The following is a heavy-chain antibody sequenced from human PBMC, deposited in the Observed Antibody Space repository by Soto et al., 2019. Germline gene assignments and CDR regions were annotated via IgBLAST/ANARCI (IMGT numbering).Heavy chain of an antibody. D-gene: IGHD6-13*01. J-gene: IGHJ5*02. Sequence: ASVKVSCKASGYTFTSYGIHWVRQAPGHRLEWMGWITAANGDTKYSPKFQGRVTITRDTSASTAYMELSSLRSEDTAVYYCVRRHVSATGIDWFDPWGQGTLVTVSS. CDR3: VRRHVSATGIDWFDP. V-gene: IGHV1-3*01. CDR1: GYTFTSYG. CDR2: ITAANGDT.